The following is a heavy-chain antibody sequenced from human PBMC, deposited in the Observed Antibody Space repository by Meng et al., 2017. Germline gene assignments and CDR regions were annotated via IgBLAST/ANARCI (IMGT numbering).Heavy chain of an antibody. D-gene: IGHD4-17*01. CDR1: GGSFSGYY. Sequence: HLARSGAALLKPSGTLSLTCAVYGGSFSGYYWSWIRQPPGKGLEWIGEINHSGSTNYNPSLKSRVTMSLDTSKNQFSLRLSSVTAADTAVYYCARSHSVTIVAFDYWGQGTLVTVSS. J-gene: IGHJ4*02. V-gene: IGHV4-34*01. CDR3: ARSHSVTIVAFDY. CDR2: INHSGST.